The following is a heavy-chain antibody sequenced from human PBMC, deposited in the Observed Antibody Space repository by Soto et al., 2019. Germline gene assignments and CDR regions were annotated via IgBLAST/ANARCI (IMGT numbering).Heavy chain of an antibody. CDR1: GFTFSSSG. J-gene: IGHJ3*01. D-gene: IGHD2-21*01. CDR3: ANLCDYDF. V-gene: IGHV3-23*01. CDR2: ISIRGDYR. Sequence: EGQLLQSGGGLVQPGESLRLSCAASGFTFSSSGMSWVRQAPGKGLEWVSSISIRGDYRYYADSVKGRFTISRDNSKNTLYLQMSSLRAEDTALYYCANLCDYDFWGQGTMVAVSS.